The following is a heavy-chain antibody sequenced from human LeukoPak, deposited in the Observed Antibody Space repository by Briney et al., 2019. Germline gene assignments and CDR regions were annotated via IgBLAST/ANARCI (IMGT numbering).Heavy chain of an antibody. CDR2: IYTSGST. CDR1: GGSISSGSYY. J-gene: IGHJ4*02. D-gene: IGHD1-26*01. CDR3: ARAPGYSGSQYDY. V-gene: IGHV4-61*02. Sequence: SQTLSLTCTVSGGSISSGSYYWSWIRQPAGKGLEWIGRIYTSGSTNYNPSLKSRVTISVDTSRNQFSLKLSSVTAADTAVYYCARAPGYSGSQYDYWGQGTLVTVSS.